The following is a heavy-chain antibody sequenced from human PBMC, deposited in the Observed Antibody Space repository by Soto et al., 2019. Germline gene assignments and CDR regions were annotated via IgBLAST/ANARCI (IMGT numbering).Heavy chain of an antibody. CDR2: FKTKTDGGTT. J-gene: IGHJ6*02. CDR1: GFTFSKAW. D-gene: IGHD2-15*01. V-gene: IGHV3-15*07. CDR3: TTDPCNGGSCYPGYDYYGMDV. Sequence: AGGALRLSCAAPGFTFSKAWVKWVRPAPGEGVGWGGPFKTKTDGGTTDYAAPVKGRFTISRDDSKNMLYLQMNSLKTEDTGVYYCTTDPCNGGSCYPGYDYYGMDVWGRGTTVTVSS.